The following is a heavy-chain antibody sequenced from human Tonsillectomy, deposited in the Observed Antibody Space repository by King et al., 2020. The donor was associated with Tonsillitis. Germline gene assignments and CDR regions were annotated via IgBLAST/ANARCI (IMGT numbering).Heavy chain of an antibody. CDR3: AKGRNGRAVIRGLMVVLTDY. Sequence: QVQLVESGGGVVQPGGSLRLSCAASGFTFSSIGMNWVRQAPGKGLEWVAFISFDGSNEYYADSVKGRFSISRDNSKNTLYLQMNSLRADDTAVYYCAKGRNGRAVIRGLMVVLTDYWGQGTLVTVSS. CDR1: GFTFSSIG. CDR2: ISFDGSNE. D-gene: IGHD3-10*01. J-gene: IGHJ4*02. V-gene: IGHV3-30*02.